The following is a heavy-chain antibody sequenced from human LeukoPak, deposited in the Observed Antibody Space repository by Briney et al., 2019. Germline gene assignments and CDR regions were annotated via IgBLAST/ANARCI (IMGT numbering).Heavy chain of an antibody. CDR2: INAGNGNT. V-gene: IGHV1-3*01. D-gene: IGHD6-13*01. CDR3: ARDLGSSSWYENYGMDV. CDR1: GYTFTSYG. J-gene: IGHJ6*02. Sequence: ASVKVSCKASGYTFTSYGISWVRQAPGQRLEWMGWINAGNGNTKYSQKFQGRVTITRDTSASTAYMELSSLRSEDTAVYYCARDLGSSSWYENYGMDVWGQGTTVTVSS.